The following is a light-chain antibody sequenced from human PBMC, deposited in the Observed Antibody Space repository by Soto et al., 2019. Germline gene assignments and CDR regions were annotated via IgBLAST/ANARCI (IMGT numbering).Light chain of an antibody. J-gene: IGKJ1*01. CDR2: AAS. CDR1: QRISSY. V-gene: IGKV1-39*01. Sequence: DSHITRSPSSLSSSVVYIFTITCLSSQRISSYLNWYQQKPGTAPKLLIYAASRLQRGVPSRFSGSGSGTDFTLTISSLPPEHFATYYCQHSYSTVPWTFGQGTKVDIK. CDR3: QHSYSTVPWT.